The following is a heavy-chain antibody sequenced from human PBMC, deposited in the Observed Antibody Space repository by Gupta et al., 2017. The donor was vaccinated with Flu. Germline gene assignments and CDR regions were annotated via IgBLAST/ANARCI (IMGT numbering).Heavy chain of an antibody. CDR1: GASVRDDSDY. D-gene: IGHD6-13*01. CDR3: ARDNSVSWCFS. Sequence: VSGASVRDDSDYWSWIRQPPGKGLEWIGQSDSRGNTNYNPSLKSRVAISADTSKKQCSLMLTSVTAADTAVDYCARDNSVSWCFSWGQGILVTVSS. CDR2: SDSRGNT. V-gene: IGHV4-61*01. J-gene: IGHJ4*02.